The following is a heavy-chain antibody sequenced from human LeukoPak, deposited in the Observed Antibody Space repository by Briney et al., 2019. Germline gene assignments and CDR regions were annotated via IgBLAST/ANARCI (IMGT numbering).Heavy chain of an antibody. Sequence: GGSLRLSCAASGFTFSSYGMHWVRQAPGKGLEWVAFIRYDGSNKYYADSVKGRFTISRDNSKNTLYLQMNSLRAEDPAVYYCAKDRPGYSGYDGALGYWGQGTLVTVSS. CDR2: IRYDGSNK. CDR3: AKDRPGYSGYDGALGY. D-gene: IGHD5-12*01. V-gene: IGHV3-30*02. J-gene: IGHJ4*02. CDR1: GFTFSSYG.